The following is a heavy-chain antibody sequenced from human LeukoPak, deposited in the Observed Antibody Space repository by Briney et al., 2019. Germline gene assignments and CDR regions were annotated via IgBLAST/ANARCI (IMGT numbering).Heavy chain of an antibody. V-gene: IGHV3-66*01. J-gene: IGHJ4*02. CDR2: IYSGGST. Sequence: GGSLRLSCAASGITVTSNHMSWVRQAPGKVLEWVSVIYSGGSTYYADSVKGRFTISRDNSKNTLYLQMDSLRTEDTAVYFCAKLYNYGYINWGQGTLVTVSS. D-gene: IGHD5-18*01. CDR3: AKLYNYGYIN. CDR1: GITVTSNH.